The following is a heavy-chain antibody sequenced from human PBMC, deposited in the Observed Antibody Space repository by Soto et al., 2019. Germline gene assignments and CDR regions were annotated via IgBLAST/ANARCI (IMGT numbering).Heavy chain of an antibody. V-gene: IGHV4-30-2*02. D-gene: IGHD4-17*01. J-gene: IGHJ4*02. CDR3: AGSDYGDNHFDY. CDR2: IYHSGST. CDR1: GGSISSGGYS. Sequence: SETLSLTCAVSGGSISSGGYSWSWIRQPPGKGLEWIGYIYHSGSTYYNPSLKGRVTISVDRSKNQFSLKLSSVTAADTALYYCAGSDYGDNHFDYWGQGTLVTVSS.